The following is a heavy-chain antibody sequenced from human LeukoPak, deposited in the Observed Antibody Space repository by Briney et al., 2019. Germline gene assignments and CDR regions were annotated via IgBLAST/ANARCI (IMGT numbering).Heavy chain of an antibody. CDR1: GGSISSYY. CDR3: ARTTEGGYSYGYVYYYYMDV. CDR2: IYYSGST. J-gene: IGHJ6*03. Sequence: PSETLSLTCTVSGGSISSYYWSWIRQPPGKGLEWIGYIYYSGSTNYKSSLKSRVTISVDTSKNQFSLKLSSVTAADTAVYYCARTTEGGYSYGYVYYYYMDVWGKGTTVTISS. D-gene: IGHD5-18*01. V-gene: IGHV4-59*01.